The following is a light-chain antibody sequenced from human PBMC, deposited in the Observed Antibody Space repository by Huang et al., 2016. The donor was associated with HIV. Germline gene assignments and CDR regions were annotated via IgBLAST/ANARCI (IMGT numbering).Light chain of an antibody. V-gene: IGKV4-1*01. CDR3: QQYFSTPRT. CDR2: WAP. CDR1: QRILHTSKNKNF. Sequence: DIVMTQSPDSLTVSLGERATINCKSSQRILHTSKNKNFLIWFQKKPCQPPKLLMHWAPTRESGVPDRFSGSVSGTVFTLTFNCLQAEDVAVYYCQQYFSTPRTFGQGTRVEIK. J-gene: IGKJ1*01.